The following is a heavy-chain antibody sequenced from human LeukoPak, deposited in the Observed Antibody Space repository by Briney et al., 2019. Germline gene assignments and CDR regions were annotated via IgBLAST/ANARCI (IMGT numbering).Heavy chain of an antibody. J-gene: IGHJ4*02. V-gene: IGHV3-20*04. CDR1: GFTFDDYG. D-gene: IGHD3-3*01. CDR3: ARDRPAIYDFWSGYYRSGEQQIFDY. Sequence: PGGSLRLSCAASGFTFDDYGMSWVRQAPGKGLEWVSGINWNGGSTGYADSVKGRFTISRDNAKNSLYLQMNSLRAEDTALYYCARDRPAIYDFWSGYYRSGEQQIFDYWGQGTLVTVSS. CDR2: INWNGGST.